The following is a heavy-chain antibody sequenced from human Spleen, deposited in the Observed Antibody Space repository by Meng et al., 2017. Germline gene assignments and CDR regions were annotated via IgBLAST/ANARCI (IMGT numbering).Heavy chain of an antibody. CDR3: ARIYCGGDCYSWWAAFDI. V-gene: IGHV1-69*05. CDR1: GGTFSSYA. Sequence: SVKVSCKASGGTFSSYAISWVRQAPGQGLEWMGGIIPIFGTANYAQKFQGRVTITTDKSTSTAYMELSSLRSEDTAVYYCARIYCGGDCYSWWAAFDIWGQGTMVTVSS. CDR2: IIPIFGTA. D-gene: IGHD2-21*02. J-gene: IGHJ3*02.